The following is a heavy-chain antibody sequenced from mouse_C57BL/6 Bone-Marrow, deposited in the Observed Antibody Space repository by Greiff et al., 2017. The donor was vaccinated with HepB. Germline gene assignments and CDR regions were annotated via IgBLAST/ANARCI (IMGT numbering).Heavy chain of an antibody. CDR1: GYTFTSYG. J-gene: IGHJ2*01. Sequence: VQLQQSGAELARPGASVKLSCKASGYTFTSYGISWVKQRTGQGLEWIGEIYPRSGNTYYNEKFKGKATLTADKSSSTAYMELRSLTSEDSAVYVCARIGTYYSNYGYFDYWGQGTTLTVSS. D-gene: IGHD2-5*01. CDR2: IYPRSGNT. V-gene: IGHV1-81*01. CDR3: ARIGTYYSNYGYFDY.